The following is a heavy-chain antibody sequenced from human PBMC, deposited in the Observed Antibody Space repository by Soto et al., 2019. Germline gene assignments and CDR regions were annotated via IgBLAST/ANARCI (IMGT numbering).Heavy chain of an antibody. CDR1: GGSISSGDYY. CDR3: ARDTGMYYYDSSL. D-gene: IGHD3-22*01. Sequence: SETLSLTCTVSGGSISSGDYYWSWIRQPPGKGLEWIGYIYYSGSTYYNPSLKSRVTISVDTSKNQFSLKLSSVTAADTAVYYCARDTGMYYYDSSLWGQGTLVTVSS. CDR2: IYYSGST. V-gene: IGHV4-30-4*01. J-gene: IGHJ4*02.